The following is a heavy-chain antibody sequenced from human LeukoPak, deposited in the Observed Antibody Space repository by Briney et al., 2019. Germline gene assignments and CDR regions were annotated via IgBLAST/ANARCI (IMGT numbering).Heavy chain of an antibody. V-gene: IGHV3-48*04. D-gene: IGHD3-10*01. Sequence: GGSLRLSCAASGFTFSSYSMNWVRQAPGKGLEWVSYISSSSSTIYYADSVKGRFTISRDNAKNSLYLQMNSLRPEDTAVYYCARDLSRQLLWVGQLDFWGQGTLVTVSS. CDR1: GFTFSSYS. CDR3: ARDLSRQLLWVGQLDF. CDR2: ISSSSSTI. J-gene: IGHJ4*02.